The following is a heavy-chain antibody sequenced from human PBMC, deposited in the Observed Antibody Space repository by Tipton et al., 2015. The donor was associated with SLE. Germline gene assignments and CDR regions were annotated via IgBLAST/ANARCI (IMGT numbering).Heavy chain of an antibody. Sequence: LRLSCTVSGGSISSYYWSWIRQPPGKGLEWIGYIYYSGSTNYNPSLKSRVTISVDTSKNQFSLKLSSVTAADTAVYYCARQMGPGYFDYWGQGTLVTVSS. J-gene: IGHJ4*02. CDR3: ARQMGPGYFDY. D-gene: IGHD5-24*01. V-gene: IGHV4-59*01. CDR2: IYYSGST. CDR1: GGSISSYY.